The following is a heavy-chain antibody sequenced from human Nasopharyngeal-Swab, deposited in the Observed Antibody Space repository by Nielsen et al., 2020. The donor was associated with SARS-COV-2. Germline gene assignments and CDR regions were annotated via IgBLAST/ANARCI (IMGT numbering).Heavy chain of an antibody. J-gene: IGHJ6*02. D-gene: IGHD6-19*01. CDR1: GGSFSGYY. CDR3: ARDWMIAVAGYYYYYGMDV. Sequence: SETLSLTCAVYGGSFSGYYWSWIRQPPGKGLEWIGEINHSGSTNYNPSLKSRVTISVDTSKNQFSLKLSPVTAADTAVYYCARDWMIAVAGYYYYYGMDVWGQGTTVTVSS. V-gene: IGHV4-34*01. CDR2: INHSGST.